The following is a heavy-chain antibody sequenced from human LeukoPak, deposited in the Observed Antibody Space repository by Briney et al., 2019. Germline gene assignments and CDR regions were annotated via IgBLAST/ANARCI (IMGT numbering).Heavy chain of an antibody. V-gene: IGHV3-15*01. CDR2: IKRKTDGGTT. CDR3: AYDILTAYDY. J-gene: IGHJ4*02. D-gene: IGHD3-9*01. Sequence: GWSLRLSCSASGFTFSHAWMNWVRQAPGKGLEWVGRIKRKTDGGTTDYAAPVKGRFTISRDDSKKTLYLQMNSLKTEVISVYYCAYDILTAYDYWGQGTLVTVSS. CDR1: GFTFSHAW.